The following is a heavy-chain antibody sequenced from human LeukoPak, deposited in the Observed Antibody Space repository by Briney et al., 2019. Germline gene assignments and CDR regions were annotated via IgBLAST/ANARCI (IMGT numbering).Heavy chain of an antibody. D-gene: IGHD3-10*01. CDR3: AKVMSGGRYYYFDY. CDR2: ISGSGGST. V-gene: IGHV3-23*01. Sequence: GGSLRLSCAASGFTFSSYVMSWVCQAPGKGLEWVSGISGSGGSTDYADSVKGRFTISRDNSKNTLYLQMNSLRVEDTAVYYCAKVMSGGRYYYFDYWGQGTLVTVSS. J-gene: IGHJ4*02. CDR1: GFTFSSYV.